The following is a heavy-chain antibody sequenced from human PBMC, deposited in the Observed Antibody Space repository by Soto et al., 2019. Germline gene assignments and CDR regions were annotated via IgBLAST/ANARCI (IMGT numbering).Heavy chain of an antibody. V-gene: IGHV5-10-1*01. D-gene: IGHD1-26*01. CDR3: ARCAVGDNVLDV. J-gene: IGHJ6*02. CDR2: IDPTESHT. Sequence: GESLKISCKGAGYKFTNYWIIWVRQMPGKGLEWMGKIDPTESHTKYSPSFQGHVTISVDKSITTAYLQWNSLKASDTAIYYCARCAVGDNVLDVWGQGTTVTVSS. CDR1: GYKFTNYW.